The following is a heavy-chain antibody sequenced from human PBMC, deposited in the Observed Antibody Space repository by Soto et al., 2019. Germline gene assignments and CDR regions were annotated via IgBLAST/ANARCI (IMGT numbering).Heavy chain of an antibody. D-gene: IGHD1-26*01. CDR2: ISPIFGTP. Sequence: QVQLVQSGAEVKKPGSSVTVSCKASGGTFSSYTISWVRQAPGQGLEWMAGISPIFGTPIYAQKFQDRVTMTADGSNMTANVEMNRRPSEDTAVYYCARVVVGSRLSLDYWGQGTLVTISS. CDR3: ARVVVGSRLSLDY. J-gene: IGHJ4*02. CDR1: GGTFSSYT. V-gene: IGHV1-69*01.